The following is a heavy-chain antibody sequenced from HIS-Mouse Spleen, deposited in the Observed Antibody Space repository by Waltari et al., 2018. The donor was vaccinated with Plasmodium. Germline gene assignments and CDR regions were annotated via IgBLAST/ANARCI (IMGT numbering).Heavy chain of an antibody. CDR3: ARDRRLAFDY. CDR1: GFTFNSYA. CDR2: ISYDGSNK. V-gene: IGHV3-30-3*01. J-gene: IGHJ4*02. Sequence: QVQLVESGGGVVQPGRSLRLSCAASGFTFNSYAMNWVRQAPGKGLGWVAVISYDGSNKYYADSVKGRFTISRDNSKNTLYLQMNSLRAEDTAVYYCARDRRLAFDYWGQGTLVTVSS. D-gene: IGHD2-15*01.